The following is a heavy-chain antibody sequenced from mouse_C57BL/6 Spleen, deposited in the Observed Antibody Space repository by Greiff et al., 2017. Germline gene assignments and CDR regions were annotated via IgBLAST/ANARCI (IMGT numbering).Heavy chain of an antibody. D-gene: IGHD2-5*01. Sequence: EVQRVESGPGLVKPSQSLSLTCSVTGYSITSGYYWNWIRQFPGNKLEWMGYISYDGSNNYNPSLKNRISITRDTSKNQFFLKLNSVTTEDTATYYCARESNYWYFDVWGTGTTVTVSS. CDR2: ISYDGSN. CDR1: GYSITSGYY. V-gene: IGHV3-6*01. CDR3: ARESNYWYFDV. J-gene: IGHJ1*03.